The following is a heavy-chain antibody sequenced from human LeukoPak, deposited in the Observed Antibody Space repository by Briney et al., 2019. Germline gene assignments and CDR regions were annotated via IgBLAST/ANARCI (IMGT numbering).Heavy chain of an antibody. CDR1: GFTFTTFG. CDR2: ISPDGNIE. V-gene: IGHV3-30*18. D-gene: IGHD1/OR15-1a*01. CDR3: AKINNDDDY. J-gene: IGHJ4*02. Sequence: PGGSLRLSCAASGFTFTTFGIHWVRQAPGKGLEWVAAISPDGNIEYYTDSVKGRCTISRDNSKNMIYLQMNSLRGEDSAVYYCAKINNDDDYWGQGTLVTVSS.